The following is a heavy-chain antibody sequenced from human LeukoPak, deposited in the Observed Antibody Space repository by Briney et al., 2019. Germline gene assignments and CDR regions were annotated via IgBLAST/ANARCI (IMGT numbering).Heavy chain of an antibody. CDR1: GYTFTGYY. Sequence: ASVKVSCKASGYTFTGYYMHWVRQAPGQGLEWMGWINPNSGGTNYAQKFQGRVTMTRDTSISTAYMELSRLSSDDTAVYYCARVRRYSSSWGPFDYWGQGTLVTVSS. CDR2: INPNSGGT. CDR3: ARVRRYSSSWGPFDY. D-gene: IGHD6-13*01. V-gene: IGHV1-2*02. J-gene: IGHJ4*02.